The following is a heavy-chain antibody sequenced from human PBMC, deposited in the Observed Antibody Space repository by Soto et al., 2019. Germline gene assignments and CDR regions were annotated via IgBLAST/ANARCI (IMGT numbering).Heavy chain of an antibody. CDR2: ISGSGGST. CDR1: GFAFSNYV. Sequence: EVQLLETGGGLVQPGGSLRLSCAASGFAFSNYVMSWVRQAPGKGREWVSGISGSGGSTYYADSVKGRFSISRDNSKNTLYLQMNRLRADENVIYYCEKGHLIVVIPPDYWGQGSMVTDSS. D-gene: IGHD3-22*01. J-gene: IGHJ4*02. V-gene: IGHV3-23*01. CDR3: EKGHLIVVIPPDY.